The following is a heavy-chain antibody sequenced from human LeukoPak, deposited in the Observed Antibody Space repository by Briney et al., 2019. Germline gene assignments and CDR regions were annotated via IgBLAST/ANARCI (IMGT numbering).Heavy chain of an antibody. V-gene: IGHV3-74*01. CDR3: ARGDHEY. J-gene: IGHJ4*02. Sequence: GGSLRLSCAASGFTFSSYWMNWVRQAPGKGLVWVSRIASDGSSTTYADSVKGRFTISRDDAKNSLFLQMNSLRADDTAVYYCARGDHEYWGQGTLVTVSS. CDR1: GFTFSSYW. CDR2: IASDGSST.